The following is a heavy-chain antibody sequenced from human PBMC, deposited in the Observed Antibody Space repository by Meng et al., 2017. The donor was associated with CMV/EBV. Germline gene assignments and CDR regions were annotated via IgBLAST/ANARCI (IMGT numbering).Heavy chain of an antibody. CDR3: ARVRNSKTYDFWSSKNVGPMDV. CDR1: GYTFTSYD. J-gene: IGHJ6*02. CDR2: MNPNSGNT. Sequence: ASVKVSCKASGYTFTSYDINWVRQATGQGLEWMGWMNPNSGNTGYAQKFQGRVTINRNTSISTAYMELSSLRSEDTAVYYCARVRNSKTYDFWSSKNVGPMDVWGQGTTVTVSS. D-gene: IGHD3-3*01. V-gene: IGHV1-8*03.